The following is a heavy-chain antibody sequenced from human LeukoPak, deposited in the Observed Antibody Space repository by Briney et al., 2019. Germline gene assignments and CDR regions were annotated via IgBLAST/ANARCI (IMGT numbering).Heavy chain of an antibody. CDR2: VYYSVNT. J-gene: IGHJ4*02. V-gene: IGHV4-59*02. CDR3: AKDRIWAH. D-gene: IGHD7-27*01. CDR1: GASVSTNY. Sequence: ETLSLTCTVSGASVSTNYWSSIRQSPRKGLEWIGYVYYSVNTNYNPPLKSRVTISPDTSKNQFSLKLTSVTAADTAVYYCAKDRIWAHWGQGTLVTVSS.